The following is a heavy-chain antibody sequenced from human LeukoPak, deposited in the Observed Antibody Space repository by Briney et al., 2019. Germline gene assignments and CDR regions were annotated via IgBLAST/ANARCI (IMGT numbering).Heavy chain of an antibody. Sequence: SETLSLTCTVSGGSISSYYWSWIRQPPGKGLEWIGYIYYSGSTNYNPSLKSRVTISVDTSKDQFSLKLSSVTAADTAVYYCASPSAGSSSWYGFDCWGQGTLVTVSS. CDR2: IYYSGST. CDR1: GGSISSYY. J-gene: IGHJ4*02. D-gene: IGHD6-13*01. CDR3: ASPSAGSSSWYGFDC. V-gene: IGHV4-59*01.